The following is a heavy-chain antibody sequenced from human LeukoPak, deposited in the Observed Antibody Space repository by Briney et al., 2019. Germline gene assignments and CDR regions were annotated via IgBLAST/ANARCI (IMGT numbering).Heavy chain of an antibody. CDR1: GGTLSTNP. J-gene: IGHJ6*03. CDR3: ATRSASAFLDYMDV. Sequence: ASVKVSCKASGGTLSTNPITWVRQAPGQGPEWMGRIVPIFGTTDYAHNFEGRVTITADKSTTTAYLELSSLRSDDTAVYYCATRSASAFLDYMDVWGEGTTVTVTS. CDR2: IVPIFGTT. V-gene: IGHV1-69*06.